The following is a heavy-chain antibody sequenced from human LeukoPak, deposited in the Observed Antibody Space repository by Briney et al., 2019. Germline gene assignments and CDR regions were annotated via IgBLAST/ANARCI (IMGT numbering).Heavy chain of an antibody. CDR2: IYYSGST. D-gene: IGHD2-15*01. V-gene: IGHV4-39*07. CDR1: GGSISSSSYY. CDR3: ARGIVVVAATWVFFDY. J-gene: IGHJ4*02. Sequence: SETLSLTCTVSGGSISSSSYYWGWIRQPPGKGLEWIGSIYYSGSTYYNPSLKSRVTISVDTSKNQFSLKLSSVTAADTAVYYCARGIVVVAATWVFFDYWGQGTLVTVSS.